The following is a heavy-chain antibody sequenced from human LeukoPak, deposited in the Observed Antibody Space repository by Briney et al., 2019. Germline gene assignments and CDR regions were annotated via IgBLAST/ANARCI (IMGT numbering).Heavy chain of an antibody. V-gene: IGHV3-23*01. CDR3: AKGDSSGYYYFLYYFDY. J-gene: IGHJ4*02. CDR1: GFTFSSYA. CDR2: ISGSGGST. Sequence: GASLRLSCAASGFTFSSYAMSWVRQAPGKGLEWVSAISGSGGSTYYADSVKGRFTISRDNSKNTPYLQMNSLRAEDTAVYYCAKGDSSGYYYFLYYFDYWGQGTLVTVSS. D-gene: IGHD3-22*01.